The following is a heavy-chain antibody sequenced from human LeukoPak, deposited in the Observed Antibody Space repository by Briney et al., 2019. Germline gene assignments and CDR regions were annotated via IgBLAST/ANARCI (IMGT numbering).Heavy chain of an antibody. V-gene: IGHV3-7*05. CDR3: ARDPYSSTWSYGMDV. CDR1: GVTFSNYW. CDR2: IKQDGSEE. Sequence: GGSLRLSCAASGVTFSNYWMSWVRQAPGKGLEWVANIKQDGSEEVYVDSVKGRFTISRDNAKNSLFLQMNTLRAEDTAVYYCARDPYSSTWSYGMDVWGQGTTVTVSS. D-gene: IGHD6-6*01. J-gene: IGHJ6*02.